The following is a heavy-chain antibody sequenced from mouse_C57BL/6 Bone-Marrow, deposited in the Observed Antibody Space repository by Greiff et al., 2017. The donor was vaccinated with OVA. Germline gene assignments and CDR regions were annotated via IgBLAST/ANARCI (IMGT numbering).Heavy chain of an antibody. CDR3: TTLDYYGSSSRYFDV. CDR2: IDPENGDT. D-gene: IGHD1-1*01. V-gene: IGHV14-4*01. Sequence: EVKLQESGAELVRPGASVKLSCTASGFNIKDDYMHWVKQRPEQGLEWIGWIDPENGDTEYASKFQGKATITADTSSNTAYLQLSSLTSEDTAVYYCTTLDYYGSSSRYFDVWGTGTTVTVSS. CDR1: GFNIKDDY. J-gene: IGHJ1*03.